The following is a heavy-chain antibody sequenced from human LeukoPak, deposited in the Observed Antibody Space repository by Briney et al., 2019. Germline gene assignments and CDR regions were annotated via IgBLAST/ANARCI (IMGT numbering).Heavy chain of an antibody. Sequence: GGSLRLSCAASGFTFSSYAMHWVRQAPGKGLEWVAFIRYDGSNKYYADSVKGRFTISRDNSKNTLYLQMNSLRAEDTAVYYCAKDQGQQLVLFDYWGQGTLVTVSS. CDR3: AKDQGQQLVLFDY. D-gene: IGHD6-13*01. J-gene: IGHJ4*02. CDR1: GFTFSSYA. CDR2: IRYDGSNK. V-gene: IGHV3-30*02.